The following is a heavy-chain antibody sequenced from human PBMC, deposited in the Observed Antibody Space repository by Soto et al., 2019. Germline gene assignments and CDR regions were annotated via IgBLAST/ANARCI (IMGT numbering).Heavy chain of an antibody. CDR2: ISGSGGST. J-gene: IGHJ1*01. V-gene: IGHV3-23*01. CDR3: ARDRVESGYPEYFQH. Sequence: GGSLSLSCAASGFTFSSYAMSWVRQAPGKGLEWVSAISGSGGSTYYADSVKGRFTISRDNPKNTLYLQMNSLRAEDTAVYYCARDRVESGYPEYFQHWGQGTLVTVSS. D-gene: IGHD3-22*01. CDR1: GFTFSSYA.